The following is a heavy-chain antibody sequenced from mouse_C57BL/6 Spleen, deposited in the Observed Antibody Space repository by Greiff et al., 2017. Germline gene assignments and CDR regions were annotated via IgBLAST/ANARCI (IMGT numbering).Heavy chain of an antibody. CDR1: GYTFTSYW. D-gene: IGHD3-2*02. J-gene: IGHJ4*01. V-gene: IGHV1-69*01. CDR3: ARSEDSSGCLYDMDY. Sequence: QVQLKQPGAELVMPGASVKLSCKASGYTFTSYWMHWVKQRPGQGLEWIGEIDPSDSYTNYNQKFKGKSTLTVDKSSSTAYMQLSSLTSEDSAVYYCARSEDSSGCLYDMDYWGQGTSVTVSS. CDR2: IDPSDSYT.